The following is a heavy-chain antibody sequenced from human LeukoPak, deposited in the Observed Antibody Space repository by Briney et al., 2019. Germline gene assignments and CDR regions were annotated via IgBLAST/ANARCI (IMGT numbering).Heavy chain of an antibody. CDR1: GCSFTSYW. V-gene: IGHV5-51*01. J-gene: IGHJ4*02. Sequence: GESLKISCKGSGCSFTSYWIGWVRQMPGKGLEWMGIIYPGDSDTRYSPSFQDQVTISADKSISTAYLQWSSLKASDTAIYYCARGKIGYSYGSYYWGQGTLVTVSS. D-gene: IGHD5-18*01. CDR3: ARGKIGYSYGSYY. CDR2: IYPGDSDT.